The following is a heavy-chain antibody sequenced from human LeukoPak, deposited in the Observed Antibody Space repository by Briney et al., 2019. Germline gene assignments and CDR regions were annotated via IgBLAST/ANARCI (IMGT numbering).Heavy chain of an antibody. CDR3: ARVSRFALPDP. Sequence: SGGSLRLSCAASGYTFSTYSMSWVRQAPGKGLEWLSYISSGSSNIYYADSVKGRFTISRDDAKNSLYLQMNSLRAEDTAVYYCARVSRFALPDPWGQGTLVTVSS. CDR2: ISSGSSNI. CDR1: GYTFSTYS. J-gene: IGHJ5*02. V-gene: IGHV3-48*04.